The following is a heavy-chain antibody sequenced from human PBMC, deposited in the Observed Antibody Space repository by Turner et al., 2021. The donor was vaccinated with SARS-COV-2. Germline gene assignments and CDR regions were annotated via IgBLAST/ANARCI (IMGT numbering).Heavy chain of an antibody. CDR2: INHSGST. CDR3: ARGQGWLQPPFGY. V-gene: IGHV4-34*01. D-gene: IGHD3-3*01. Sequence: QVQLQLWGAGLLKPSETLSLTCAGDGGSFSGYFWTWIRQPPGKGLEWIGEINHSGSTNYNPSLKSRVTITVDTSKNQFSLKLSSVTAADTAVYYCARGQGWLQPPFGYWGQGTLVTVSS. CDR1: GGSFSGYF. J-gene: IGHJ4*02.